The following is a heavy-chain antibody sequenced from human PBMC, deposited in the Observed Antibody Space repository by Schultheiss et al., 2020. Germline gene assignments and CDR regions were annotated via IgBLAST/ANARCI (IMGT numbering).Heavy chain of an antibody. CDR3: ASIDYGDLEYFDY. V-gene: IGHV4-38-2*02. D-gene: IGHD4-17*01. CDR2: IYHSGST. J-gene: IGHJ4*02. Sequence: SETLSLTCTVSGGSISSGYYWGWIRQPPGKGLEWIGSIYHSGSTYYNPSLKSRVTISVDTSKNQFSLKLSSVTAADTAVYYCASIDYGDLEYFDYWGQGTLVTVSS. CDR1: GGSISSGYY.